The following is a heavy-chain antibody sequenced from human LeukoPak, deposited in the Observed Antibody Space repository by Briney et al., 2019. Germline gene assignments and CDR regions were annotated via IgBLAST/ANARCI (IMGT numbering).Heavy chain of an antibody. D-gene: IGHD2-21*02. CDR2: INPNIGDA. CDR3: ARMALDGGDSIGFDS. Sequence: ASVKVSCKASGYTFTDYFIHWVRQAPGQGLEWMGWINPNIGDASYAQKFQDRVTMTRDRSINTAYMELSRLTSDDTAVYYCARMALDGGDSIGFDSWGQGTLVTISS. V-gene: IGHV1-2*02. J-gene: IGHJ5*01. CDR1: GYTFTDYF.